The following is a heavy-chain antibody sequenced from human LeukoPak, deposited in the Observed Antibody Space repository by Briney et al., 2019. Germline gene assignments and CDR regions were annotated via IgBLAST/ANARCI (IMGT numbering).Heavy chain of an antibody. V-gene: IGHV3-30-3*01. CDR2: ISYDGSNK. J-gene: IGHJ6*02. Sequence: GGSLRLSCAASGFTFSSYGMHWVRQAPGKGLEWVAVISYDGSNKYYADSVKGRFTISRDNSKNTLYLQMNSLRAEDTAVYYCARESLSGAAPYYYYGMDVWGQGTTVTVSS. CDR3: ARESLSGAAPYYYYGMDV. CDR1: GFTFSSYG. D-gene: IGHD7-27*01.